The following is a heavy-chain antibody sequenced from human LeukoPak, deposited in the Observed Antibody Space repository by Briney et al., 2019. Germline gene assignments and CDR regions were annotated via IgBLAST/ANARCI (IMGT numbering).Heavy chain of an antibody. V-gene: IGHV3-21*01. CDR1: GFTFSSYS. D-gene: IGHD3-10*01. CDR3: ARGTDGSGSYLNYYYYYYMDV. Sequence: GGSLRLSCAASGFTFSSYSMNWVRQAPGKGLEWVSSISSSSSYIYYADSVKGRFTISRDNAKNSLYLQMNSLRAEDTAVYYCARGTDGSGSYLNYYYYYYMDVWGKGTTVTVSS. CDR2: ISSSSSYI. J-gene: IGHJ6*03.